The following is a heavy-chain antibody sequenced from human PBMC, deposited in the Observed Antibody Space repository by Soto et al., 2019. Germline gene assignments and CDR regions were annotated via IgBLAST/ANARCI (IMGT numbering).Heavy chain of an antibody. V-gene: IGHV4-34*01. CDR3: ARDVGHDYSDYGGY. D-gene: IGHD4-17*01. CDR1: GGSFSAYY. CDR2: INHSGST. Sequence: SETLSLTCAVYGGSFSAYYWSWIRQPPGKGLEWIGEINHSGSTNYNPSLKSRVTISVDTSKNQFSLKLSSVTAADTAVYYCARDVGHDYSDYGGYWGQGTLVTVSS. J-gene: IGHJ4*02.